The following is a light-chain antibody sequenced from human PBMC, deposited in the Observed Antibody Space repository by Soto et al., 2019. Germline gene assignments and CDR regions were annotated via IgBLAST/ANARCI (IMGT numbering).Light chain of an antibody. Sequence: QPVLTQPPSASGTPGQRVTISCSGSSSNIGSNYVYWYQQLPGTAPKLLIYSNNQRPSGVPDRFSGSKSGTSASLAITGLQAEDEADYYCQSYDTSLSGVVFGTGTKLTVL. CDR1: SSNIGSNY. V-gene: IGLV1-47*02. CDR2: SNN. CDR3: QSYDTSLSGVV. J-gene: IGLJ1*01.